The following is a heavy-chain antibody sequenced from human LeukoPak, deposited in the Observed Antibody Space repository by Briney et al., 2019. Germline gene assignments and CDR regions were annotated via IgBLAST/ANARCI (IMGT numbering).Heavy chain of an antibody. J-gene: IGHJ4*02. CDR1: GYRLTELS. D-gene: IGHD6-13*01. V-gene: IGHV1-24*01. Sequence: GASVKVSCKISGYRLTELSMHWVRQTSGKGLEWLGGFDPAHGEIIYAQKFQGRVTMTEDTSTDTAYMELSSLRSEDTALYFCATISLSWSIPRISYFNYWGQGALVTVSS. CDR3: ATISLSWSIPRISYFNY. CDR2: FDPAHGEI.